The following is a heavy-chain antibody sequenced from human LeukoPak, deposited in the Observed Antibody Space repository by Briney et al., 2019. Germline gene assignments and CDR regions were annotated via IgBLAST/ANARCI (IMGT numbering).Heavy chain of an antibody. D-gene: IGHD5-12*01. Sequence: SQTLSLTCTVSGGSISSGSYYWSWIRQPAGKGLEWIGRIYTSGSTNYNPSLKSRVTISVDTSKNQFSLKLSPVTAADTAVYYCARLWGGYVGYWGQGTLVTVSS. CDR3: ARLWGGYVGY. CDR1: GGSISSGSYY. CDR2: IYTSGST. J-gene: IGHJ4*02. V-gene: IGHV4-61*02.